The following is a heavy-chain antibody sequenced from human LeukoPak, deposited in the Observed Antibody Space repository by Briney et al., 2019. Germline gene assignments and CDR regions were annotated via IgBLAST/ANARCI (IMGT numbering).Heavy chain of an antibody. V-gene: IGHV1-8*01. CDR3: ATGYSSGWYGYYYGMDV. CDR2: MNPNSGNT. CDR1: GYTFTSYD. D-gene: IGHD6-19*01. Sequence: ASVKVSSKASGYTFTSYDINWVRQATGQGLEWMGWMNPNSGNTGYAQKFQGRVTMTRNTSISTAYMELSSLRSEDTAVYYCATGYSSGWYGYYYGMDVWGQGTTVTVSS. J-gene: IGHJ6*02.